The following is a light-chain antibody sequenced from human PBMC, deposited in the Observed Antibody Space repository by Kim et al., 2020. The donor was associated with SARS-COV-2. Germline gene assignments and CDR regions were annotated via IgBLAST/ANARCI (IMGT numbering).Light chain of an antibody. Sequence: SPGERATLSCRASQSVSSSYLAWYQQKPGQAPRLRIYGASSRATGISDRFSGSGSGTDFTLSISRLEPEDFAVYYCQQFGTSPWTFGQGTKVDIK. CDR3: QQFGTSPWT. CDR1: QSVSSSY. V-gene: IGKV3-20*01. J-gene: IGKJ1*01. CDR2: GAS.